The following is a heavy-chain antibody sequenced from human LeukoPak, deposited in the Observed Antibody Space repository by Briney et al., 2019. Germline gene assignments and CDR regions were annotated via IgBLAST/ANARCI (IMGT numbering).Heavy chain of an antibody. CDR1: GFTFSSYA. V-gene: IGHV3-23*01. CDR2: ISGSGDST. D-gene: IGHD5-24*01. CDR3: AKDDAYLQYAD. J-gene: IGHJ4*02. Sequence: PGGSLRLSCAASGFTFSSYAMNWVRQAPGKGLEWVSVISGSGDSTYYADSVKGRFTVSRDNSKNMVFLQMNSLRAEDTAIYYCAKDDAYLQYADWGQGTLVTVSS.